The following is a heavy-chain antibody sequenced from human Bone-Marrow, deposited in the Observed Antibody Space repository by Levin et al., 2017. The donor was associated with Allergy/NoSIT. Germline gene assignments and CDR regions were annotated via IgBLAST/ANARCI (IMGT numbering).Heavy chain of an antibody. D-gene: IGHD3-3*01. J-gene: IGHJ4*02. CDR2: ISYDGSNK. CDR1: GFTFSSYG. Sequence: PGGSLRLSCAASGFTFSSYGMHWVRQAPGKGLEWVAVISYDGSNKYYADSVKGRFTISRDNSKNTLYLQMNSLRAEDTAVYYCARGKFWSGFYYFDYWGQGTLVTVSS. CDR3: ARGKFWSGFYYFDY. V-gene: IGHV3-30*03.